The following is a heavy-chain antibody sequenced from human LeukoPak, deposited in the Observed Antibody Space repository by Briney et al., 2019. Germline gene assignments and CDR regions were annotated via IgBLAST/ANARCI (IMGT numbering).Heavy chain of an antibody. D-gene: IGHD3-22*01. CDR2: IYYSGST. CDR1: GGSISSYY. Sequence: SETLSLTCTVSGGSISSYYWSWIRQPPAKGLEWIGYIYYSGSTNYNPSLKSRVTISVDTSKNQFSLRLSSVTAADTAVYYCARTPIYYFDNSGYYNWGQGTLVTVSS. J-gene: IGHJ4*02. V-gene: IGHV4-59*12. CDR3: ARTPIYYFDNSGYYN.